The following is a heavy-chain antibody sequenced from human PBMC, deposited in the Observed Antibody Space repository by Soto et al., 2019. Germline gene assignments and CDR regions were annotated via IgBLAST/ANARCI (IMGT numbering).Heavy chain of an antibody. CDR2: ISGSGGST. V-gene: IGHV3-23*01. CDR3: ARDQRGDCSSTSCPSDP. J-gene: IGHJ5*02. D-gene: IGHD2-2*01. Sequence: GGSLRLSCAASGFTFSSYAMSWVRQAPGKGLEWVSAISGSGGSTYYADSVKGRFTISRDNSKNSLYLQMNSLRAEDTAVYYCARDQRGDCSSTSCPSDPWGQGTLVTVSS. CDR1: GFTFSSYA.